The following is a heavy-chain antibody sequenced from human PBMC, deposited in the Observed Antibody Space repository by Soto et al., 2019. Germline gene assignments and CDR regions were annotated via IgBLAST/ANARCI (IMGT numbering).Heavy chain of an antibody. Sequence: PSETLSPTCTLSGGAIRISRCHWCWIRHPPGNGLEWIASIKYSGTTFYNPSLKSRVTLSVDTSKNLFALKLSSVTAAETAVYYCARHGITGSYYDAFDIWGQGTMVTVS. J-gene: IGHJ3*02. CDR3: ARHGITGSYYDAFDI. V-gene: IGHV4-39*01. CDR2: IKYSGTT. CDR1: GGAIRISRCH. D-gene: IGHD1-26*01.